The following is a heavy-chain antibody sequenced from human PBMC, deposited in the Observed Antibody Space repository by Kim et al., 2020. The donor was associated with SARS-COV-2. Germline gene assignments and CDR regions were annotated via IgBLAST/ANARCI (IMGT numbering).Heavy chain of an antibody. D-gene: IGHD3-16*02. Sequence: GGSLRLSCAASGFTFSSYSMNWVRQAPGKGLEWVSSISSSSSSYIYYADSVKGRLTISRDNAQNSLYLQMNSLRAEDTAVYYCARDFYDYVWGSYLQTSPNDYWGQETLLTVSS. J-gene: IGHJ4*02. V-gene: IGHV3-21*01. CDR2: ISSSSSSYI. CDR1: GFTFSSYS. CDR3: ARDFYDYVWGSYLQTSPNDY.